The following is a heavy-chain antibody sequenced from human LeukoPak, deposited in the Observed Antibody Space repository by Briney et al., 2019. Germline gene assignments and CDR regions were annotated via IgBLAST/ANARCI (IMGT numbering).Heavy chain of an antibody. CDR2: IYYTGST. V-gene: IGHV4-59*08. D-gene: IGHD3-22*01. CDR3: AGSYFYDGNRYFDY. J-gene: IGHJ4*02. Sequence: SETLSLTCNVSGGSITSYYWNWIRQPPGKGLEWVGYIYYTGSTNSNPSLRSRVTMSLDTSKNQFSLKLSSVTATDTARYYCAGSYFYDGNRYFDYWGQGALVTVSS. CDR1: GGSITSYY.